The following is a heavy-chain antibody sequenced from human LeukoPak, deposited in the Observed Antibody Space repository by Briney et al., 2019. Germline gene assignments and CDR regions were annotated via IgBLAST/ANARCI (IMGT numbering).Heavy chain of an antibody. V-gene: IGHV5-51*01. CDR3: ARRKDGYNNYFDY. J-gene: IGHJ4*02. CDR1: GYTFSNYW. CDR2: IYPGDSDT. Sequence: GESVKISCEASGYTFSNYWIGWVRQMPGKGLEWMGIIYPGDSDTRYSPSFQGQVTISADKSISTAYLQWSSLKASDTAMYYCARRKDGYNNYFDYWGQGTLVTVSS. D-gene: IGHD5-24*01.